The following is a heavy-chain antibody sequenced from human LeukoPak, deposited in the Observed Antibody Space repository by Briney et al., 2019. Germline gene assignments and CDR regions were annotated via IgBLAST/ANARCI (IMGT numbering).Heavy chain of an antibody. CDR3: ARLSLHYYYYMDV. V-gene: IGHV4-59*08. CDR2: IYYSGST. J-gene: IGHJ6*03. D-gene: IGHD2/OR15-2a*01. CDR1: GGSISSNY. Sequence: SETLSLTCTVSGGSISSNYWSWIRQPPGKGLEWIGCIYYSGSTNYNPSLKSRVTISVDTSKNQFSLKLSSVTAADTAVYYCARLSLHYYYYMDVWGKGTTVTISS.